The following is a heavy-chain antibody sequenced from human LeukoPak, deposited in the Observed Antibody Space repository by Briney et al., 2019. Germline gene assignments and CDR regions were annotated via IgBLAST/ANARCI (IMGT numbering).Heavy chain of an antibody. CDR2: INHSGST. V-gene: IGHV4-39*07. CDR3: ARRLRVGSSGYYRKEYYFDY. Sequence: TSETLSLTCTVSGGSISSSSYYWGWIRQPPGKGLEWIGEINHSGSTNYNPSLKSRVTISVDTSKNQFSLKLSSVTAADTAVYYCARRLRVGSSGYYRKEYYFDYWGQGTLVTVSS. CDR1: GGSISSSSYY. D-gene: IGHD3-22*01. J-gene: IGHJ4*02.